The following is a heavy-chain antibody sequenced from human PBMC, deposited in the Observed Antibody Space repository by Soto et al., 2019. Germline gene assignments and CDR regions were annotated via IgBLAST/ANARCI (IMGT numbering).Heavy chain of an antibody. V-gene: IGHV4-59*01. Sequence: SETLSLTCTVSGGSISSYYWSWIRQPPGKGLEWIGYIYYSGSTNYNPSLKSRVTISVDTSKNQFSLKLSSVTAADTAVYYCATNRIGIAANYYMDVWGKGTTVTVSS. J-gene: IGHJ6*03. CDR2: IYYSGST. CDR1: GGSISSYY. D-gene: IGHD6-13*01. CDR3: ATNRIGIAANYYMDV.